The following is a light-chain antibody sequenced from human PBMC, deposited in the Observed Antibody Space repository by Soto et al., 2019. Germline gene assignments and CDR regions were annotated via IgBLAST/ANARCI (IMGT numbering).Light chain of an antibody. CDR3: HRTYGFPLS. J-gene: IGKJ3*01. CDR1: QIITTF. V-gene: IGKV1-39*01. Sequence: DIQVTQSPSSLSASVGDRVTISCRASQIITTFLNWYQQKPGKAPRLLIYAASSLPNGVPSRFSGTGSGSDFTLTMTRLQPEDFATYYGHRTYGFPLSFGPGAKVEIK. CDR2: AAS.